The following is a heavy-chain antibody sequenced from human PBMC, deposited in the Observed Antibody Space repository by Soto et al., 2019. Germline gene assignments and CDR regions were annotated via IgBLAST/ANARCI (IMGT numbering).Heavy chain of an antibody. CDR1: RYTFTTYG. Sequence: ASVKVSCKASRYTFTTYGISWVRQARGQSLEWIGWIVVGSGNTNYAQKFQERVTITRDMSTSTAYMELSSLRSEDTAVYYCAAIWGGYYDSSGYYPFDYWGQGTLVTVSS. D-gene: IGHD3-22*01. CDR3: AAIWGGYYDSSGYYPFDY. J-gene: IGHJ4*02. CDR2: IVVGSGNT. V-gene: IGHV1-58*02.